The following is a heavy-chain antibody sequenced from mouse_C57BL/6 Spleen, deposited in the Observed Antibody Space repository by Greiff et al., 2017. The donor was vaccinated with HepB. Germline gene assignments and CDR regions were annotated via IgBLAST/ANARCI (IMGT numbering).Heavy chain of an antibody. D-gene: IGHD2-2*01. CDR3: ARGPYGYDDRSWFAY. CDR1: GYAFSSYW. V-gene: IGHV1-80*01. CDR2: IYPGDGDT. J-gene: IGHJ3*01. Sequence: QVQLQQSGAELVKPGASVTISCKASGYAFSSYWMNWVKQRPGKGLEWIGQIYPGDGDTNYNGKFKGKATLTADKSSSTAYMQLSSLTSADSAVYFCARGPYGYDDRSWFAYWGQGTLVTVSA.